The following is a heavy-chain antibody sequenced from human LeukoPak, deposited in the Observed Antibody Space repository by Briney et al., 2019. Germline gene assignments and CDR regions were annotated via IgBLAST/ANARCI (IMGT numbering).Heavy chain of an antibody. Sequence: ASVKVSCKASGYTFTGHYMHWVRQAPGQGLEWMGWINSKSGGTNYAQKFQGRVTMTRDTSISTAYMELRRLRSDDTAVYYCATGVATAFTYWGQGTLLTVSS. CDR3: ATGVATAFTY. D-gene: IGHD5-12*01. J-gene: IGHJ4*02. CDR2: INSKSGGT. CDR1: GYTFTGHY. V-gene: IGHV1-2*02.